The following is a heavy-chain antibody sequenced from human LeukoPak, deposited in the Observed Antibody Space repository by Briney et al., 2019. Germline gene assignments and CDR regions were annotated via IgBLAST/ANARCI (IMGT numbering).Heavy chain of an antibody. J-gene: IGHJ3*02. CDR1: GFTFSSYS. D-gene: IGHD1/OR15-1a*01. V-gene: IGHV3-21*01. CDR2: ISSSSSYI. CDR3: RARAPNNDAFDI. Sequence: PGGSLRLSCAASGFTFSSYSMNWVRQAPGKGLEWVSSISSSSSYIYYADSVKGRFTISRDNAKNSLYLQMNSLRAEDTAVYYCRARAPNNDAFDIWGQGTMVTVSS.